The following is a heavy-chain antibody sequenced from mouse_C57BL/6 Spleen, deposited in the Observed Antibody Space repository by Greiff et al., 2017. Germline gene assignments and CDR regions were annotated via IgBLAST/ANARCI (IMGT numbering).Heavy chain of an antibody. CDR2: IYPGDGDT. J-gene: IGHJ4*01. CDR1: GYAFSSSW. D-gene: IGHD1-1*01. CDR3: ARSDYYGRGYAMDY. V-gene: IGHV1-82*01. Sequence: QVQLQQSGPELVKPGASVKISCKASGYAFSSSWMNWVKQRPGKGLEWIGRIYPGDGDTNYNGKFKGKATLTADKSSSTAYMQLSSLTSEDSAVYFCARSDYYGRGYAMDYWGQGTSVTVSS.